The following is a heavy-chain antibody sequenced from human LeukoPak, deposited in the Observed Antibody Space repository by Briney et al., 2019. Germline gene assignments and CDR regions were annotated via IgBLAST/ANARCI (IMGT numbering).Heavy chain of an antibody. J-gene: IGHJ3*02. CDR3: ARGGYSGYDYAFDM. CDR2: IYSGGST. Sequence: GGSLRLSCAASGFTVSSSYMSWVRQAPGKGLEWVSIIYSGGSTYYADSVKGRFTISRHNSKNTLYLQMNSLRPEDTAVYYCARGGYSGYDYAFDMWGQGTMVTVS. CDR1: GFTVSSSY. V-gene: IGHV3-53*04. D-gene: IGHD5-12*01.